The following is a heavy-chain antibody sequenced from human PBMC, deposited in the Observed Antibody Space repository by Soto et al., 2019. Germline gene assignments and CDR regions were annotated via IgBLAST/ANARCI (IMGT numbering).Heavy chain of an antibody. CDR3: ARGGSRFYAMDV. CDR1: GGSISSGGYS. J-gene: IGHJ6*02. V-gene: IGHV4-30-2*01. CDR2: IYHTGTT. Sequence: QVQLQESGSGLVKPSQTLSLTCAVSGGSISSGGYSWSWIRQPPGKGLEWIGHIYHTGTTHYNPSLRSRVTISVDMSTTQFSLKLNSVTAADTAVYYCARGGSRFYAMDVWGQGTTVTVSS.